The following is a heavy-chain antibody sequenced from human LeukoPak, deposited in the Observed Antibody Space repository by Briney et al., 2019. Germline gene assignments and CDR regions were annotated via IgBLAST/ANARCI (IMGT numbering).Heavy chain of an antibody. D-gene: IGHD6-19*01. J-gene: IGHJ4*02. Sequence: PGWSLRLSCAASGFTFSKYWMLWVRQAPGKGLESVSRINIDGTVTTYADSVKGRLTVSRDNAGNTMFLQMNSVRDEDTAVYYCATKQWLAPPPDSWGQGTPVTVSS. CDR3: ATKQWLAPPPDS. CDR2: INIDGTVT. CDR1: GFTFSKYW. V-gene: IGHV3-74*01.